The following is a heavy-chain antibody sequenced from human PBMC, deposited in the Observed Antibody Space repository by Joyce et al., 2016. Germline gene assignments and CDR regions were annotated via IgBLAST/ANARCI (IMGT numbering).Heavy chain of an antibody. J-gene: IGHJ6*02. D-gene: IGHD6-19*01. CDR2: IGGSGAST. CDR3: AKGGTTVAGTGWYYYYGMDV. Sequence: WVSAIGGSGASTNYADSVKGRFTISRDNSKNTLYLQMSSVRAEDTAVYYCAKGGTTVAGTGWYYYYGMDVWGQGTTVTVSS. V-gene: IGHV3-23*01.